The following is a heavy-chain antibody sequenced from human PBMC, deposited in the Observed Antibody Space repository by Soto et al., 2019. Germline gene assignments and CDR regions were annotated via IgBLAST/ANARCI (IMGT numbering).Heavy chain of an antibody. J-gene: IGHJ6*02. Sequence: EVQLVESGGGLVKPGGSLRLSCEASGFTFSGHTLTWVRQAPGKGLEWVSSISSSGGYIHYADSVKGRFTISRDNANNPLFLNMSSLGVEDTALYYWAGSIAAGGGMDVWGQGTTVSVSS. D-gene: IGHD6-13*01. CDR3: AGSIAAGGGMDV. CDR2: ISSSGGYI. CDR1: GFTFSGHT. V-gene: IGHV3-21*02.